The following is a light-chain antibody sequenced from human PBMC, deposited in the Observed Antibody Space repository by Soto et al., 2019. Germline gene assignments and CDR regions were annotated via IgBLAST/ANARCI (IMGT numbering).Light chain of an antibody. J-gene: IGKJ1*01. CDR2: GAS. CDR3: QQYNNWPPWT. CDR1: QSVSSN. Sequence: EIVMTQSPATLSVSPGERATLSCRASQSVSSNLAWYQQKPGQAPRLLIYGASTRATGIPARFSGSGSGTEFTLTISSLQSEDFVFYFCQQYNNWPPWTFGQGTKVEIK. V-gene: IGKV3-15*01.